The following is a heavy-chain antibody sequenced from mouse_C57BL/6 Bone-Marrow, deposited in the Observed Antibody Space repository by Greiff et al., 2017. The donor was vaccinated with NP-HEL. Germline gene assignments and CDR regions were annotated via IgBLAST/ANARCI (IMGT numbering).Heavy chain of an antibody. V-gene: IGHV5-9*01. D-gene: IGHD2-5*01. CDR3: AREGGYSTFAY. J-gene: IGHJ3*01. Sequence: EVQLVESGGGLVKPGGSLKLSCAASGFTFSSYTMSWVRQTPEKRLEWVATISGGGGNTYYPDSVKGRFTISRDNAKNTLYLQMSSLRSEDTALYYCAREGGYSTFAYWGQGTLVTVSA. CDR2: ISGGGGNT. CDR1: GFTFSSYT.